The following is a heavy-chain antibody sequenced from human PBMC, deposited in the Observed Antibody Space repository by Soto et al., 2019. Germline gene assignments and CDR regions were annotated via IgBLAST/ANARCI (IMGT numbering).Heavy chain of an antibody. J-gene: IGHJ6*02. D-gene: IGHD2-21*02. CDR3: VQSRCGGDCLQSYSSHSYYGLDV. V-gene: IGHV2-5*02. CDR1: GFSFSSIGEG. CDR2: IYWDDDK. Sequence: QITLKESGPTLVKPTQTLTLTCTFPGFSFSSIGEGVGWIRQPPGKALEWLALIYWDDDKRYSPSLTSRLTLTKDTSKSQVVLTMTNMDPVDTATYYCVQSRCGGDCLQSYSSHSYYGLDVWGQGTTVTVSS.